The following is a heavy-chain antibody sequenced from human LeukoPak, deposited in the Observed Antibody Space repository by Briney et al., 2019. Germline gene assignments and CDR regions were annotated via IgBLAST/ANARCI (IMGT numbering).Heavy chain of an antibody. CDR2: FNPEDGET. V-gene: IGHV1-24*01. CDR1: GYTFTELS. Sequence: ASVKVSCKVSGYTFTELSMHWVRQAPGKGLEWMGCFNPEDGETIYAQKFQGRVTMTEDTSTDTAYMELSSLRSEDTAVYYCARVRGRGPIDAFDIWGQGTMVTVSS. CDR3: ARVRGRGPIDAFDI. J-gene: IGHJ3*02.